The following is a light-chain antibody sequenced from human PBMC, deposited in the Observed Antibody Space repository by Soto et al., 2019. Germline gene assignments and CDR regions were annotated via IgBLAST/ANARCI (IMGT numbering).Light chain of an antibody. CDR1: SSNIGTPYD. J-gene: IGLJ2*01. CDR3: QSYDSSLSGYVI. CDR2: GNS. V-gene: IGLV1-40*01. Sequence: QPVVTQPPSVSGAPGQRVTISCTGSSSNIGTPYDVHWYQQLPGTAPKLLIYGNSNRPSGVPDRFSGSKSGTSASLAITGLQAEDEADYYCQSYDSSLSGYVIFGGGTKVTVL.